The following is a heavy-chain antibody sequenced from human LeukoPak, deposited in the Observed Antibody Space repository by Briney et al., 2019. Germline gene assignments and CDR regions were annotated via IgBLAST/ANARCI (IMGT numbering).Heavy chain of an antibody. CDR2: ISSSGGSI. D-gene: IGHD1-7*01. J-gene: IGHJ4*02. Sequence: GGSLRLSCAASRLTFSSYGMSWVRQAPGKGLEWVSAISSSGGSIYYADSVKGRFTISRDNSKNTLYLQMNSLRAEDTAVYYCAKDRLELLPDYWGQGTLVTVSS. CDR1: RLTFSSYG. CDR3: AKDRLELLPDY. V-gene: IGHV3-23*01.